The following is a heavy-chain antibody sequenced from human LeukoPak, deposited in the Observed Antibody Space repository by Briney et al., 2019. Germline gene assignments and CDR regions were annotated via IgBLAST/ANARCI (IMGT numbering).Heavy chain of an antibody. Sequence: PSETLSLTCTVSGGSISSSSYYWGWIRQPPGKGLEWIGSIYYSGSTYYNPSLKSRVTISVDTSKNQFSLKLSSVTAADTAVYYCARGGDCSSTSCSGGVRWFDPWGQGTLVTVSS. CDR2: IYYSGST. CDR1: GGSISSSSYY. D-gene: IGHD2-2*01. J-gene: IGHJ5*02. CDR3: ARGGDCSSTSCSGGVRWFDP. V-gene: IGHV4-39*07.